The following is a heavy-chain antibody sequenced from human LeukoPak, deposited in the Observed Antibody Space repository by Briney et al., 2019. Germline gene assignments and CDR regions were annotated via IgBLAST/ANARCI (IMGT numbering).Heavy chain of an antibody. V-gene: IGHV1-69*05. CDR1: GYTFTSYD. J-gene: IGHJ3*02. D-gene: IGHD6-13*01. Sequence: SVKVSCKASGYTFTSYDINWVRQATGQGLEWMGGIIPIFGTANYAQKFQGRVTITTDESTSTAYMELSSLRSEDTAVYYCATDIAAAGLPAFDIWGQGTMVTVSS. CDR3: ATDIAAAGLPAFDI. CDR2: IIPIFGTA.